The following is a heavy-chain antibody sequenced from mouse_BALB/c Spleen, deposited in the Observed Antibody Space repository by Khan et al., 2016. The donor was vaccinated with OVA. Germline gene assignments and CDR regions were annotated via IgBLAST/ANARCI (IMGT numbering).Heavy chain of an antibody. CDR2: INPYNGDT. J-gene: IGHJ4*01. CDR1: GYSFTGYF. V-gene: IGHV1-20*02. D-gene: IGHD1-1*01. CDR3: ARSGLRYYAMDY. Sequence: VQLQQSGPELVKPGASVKISCKASGYSFTGYFMNWVMQSHGKSLEWIGRINPYNGDTFYNQKFKGKATLTVDKSSSTAHMELRSLASEDSAVYYCARSGLRYYAMDYWGQGTSVTVSS.